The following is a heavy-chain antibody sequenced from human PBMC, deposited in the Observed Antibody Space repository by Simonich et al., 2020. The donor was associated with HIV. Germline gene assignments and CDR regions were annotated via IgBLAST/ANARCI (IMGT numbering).Heavy chain of an antibody. CDR1: GYTFTGYY. CDR3: ARILIVDAFDI. CDR2: INPNRGGT. V-gene: IGHV1-2*06. J-gene: IGHJ3*02. D-gene: IGHD2-8*01. Sequence: QVQLVQSGAEVKKPGASVKVSCKASGYTFTGYYMHWVRQAPGQGLGWRGRINPNRGGTNNAQKCQGRVTMTRDTSISTAYMELSRLRSDDTAVYYCARILIVDAFDIWGQGTMVTVSS.